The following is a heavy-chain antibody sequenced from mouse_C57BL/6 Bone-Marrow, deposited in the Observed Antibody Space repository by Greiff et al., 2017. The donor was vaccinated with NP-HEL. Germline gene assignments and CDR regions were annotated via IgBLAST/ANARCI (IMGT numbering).Heavy chain of an antibody. J-gene: IGHJ2*01. V-gene: IGHV1-64*01. D-gene: IGHD1-1*01. CDR1: GYTFTSYW. CDR3: ARDSYYYGSSLYYFDY. CDR2: IHPNSGST. Sequence: QVQLKQPGAELVKPGASVKLSCKASGYTFTSYWMHWVKQRPGQGLEWIGMIHPNSGSTNYNEKFKSKATLTVDKSSSTAYMQLSSLTSEDSAVYYCARDSYYYGSSLYYFDYWGQGTTLTVSS.